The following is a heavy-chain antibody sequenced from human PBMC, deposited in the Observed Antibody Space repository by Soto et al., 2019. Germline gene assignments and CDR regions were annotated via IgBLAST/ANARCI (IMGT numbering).Heavy chain of an antibody. J-gene: IGHJ4*02. CDR2: IKSKTDGGTT. V-gene: IGHV3-15*01. CDR1: GFTFSNAW. D-gene: IGHD5-12*01. Sequence: GGSLRLSCAASGFTFSNAWMSWVRQAPGKGLEWVGRIKSKTDGGTTDYAAPVKGRFTISRDDSKNTLYLQMNSLKTEDTAVYYCTTDPSDSGYDYADFDYWGQGTLVTVSS. CDR3: TTDPSDSGYDYADFDY.